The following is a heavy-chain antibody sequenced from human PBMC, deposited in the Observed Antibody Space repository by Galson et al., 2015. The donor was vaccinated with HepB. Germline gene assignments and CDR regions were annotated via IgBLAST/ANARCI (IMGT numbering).Heavy chain of an antibody. D-gene: IGHD3-16*01. CDR1: GYTFTNYY. CDR3: AGARYAGNQIDY. V-gene: IGHV1-46*04. J-gene: IGHJ4*02. Sequence: QSGAEVKKPGESLKISCRASGYTFTNYYMHWVRQAPGQGFECMGVIRPIGGETTYEQKLQGRVIMTRDTSTSTVYMELSSLRSEDTAIYYCAGARYAGNQIDYWGQGTLVTVSS. CDR2: IRPIGGET.